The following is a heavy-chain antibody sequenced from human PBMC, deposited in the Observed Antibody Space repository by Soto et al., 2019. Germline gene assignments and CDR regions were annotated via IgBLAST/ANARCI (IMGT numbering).Heavy chain of an antibody. D-gene: IGHD2-2*01. CDR1: GGSISGYY. CDR3: ARDSAVGSSKRGFEY. Sequence: VQLQESGPRLVRPSETLSLSCTVSGGSISGYYWNWIRQPPGRGLEWIGYISNTGNTNYNPSLKRRVSITVKTSKNQVTLNLRAVTAEDTALYSCARDSAVGSSKRGFEYWGQGTLVTVSS. CDR2: ISNTGNT. J-gene: IGHJ4*02. V-gene: IGHV4-59*01.